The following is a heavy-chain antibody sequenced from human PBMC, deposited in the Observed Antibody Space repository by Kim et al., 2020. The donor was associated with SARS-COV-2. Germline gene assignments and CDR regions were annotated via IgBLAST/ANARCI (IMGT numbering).Heavy chain of an antibody. Sequence: GGSLRLSCAASGFTFSDYYMSWIRQAPGKGLEWVSYISSSSSYTNYADSVKGRFTISRDNAKNSLYLQMNSLRAEDTAVYYCARENDYVWGSYRYPDYWGQGTLVTVSS. J-gene: IGHJ4*02. CDR3: ARENDYVWGSYRYPDY. CDR1: GFTFSDYY. V-gene: IGHV3-11*05. CDR2: ISSSSSYT. D-gene: IGHD3-16*02.